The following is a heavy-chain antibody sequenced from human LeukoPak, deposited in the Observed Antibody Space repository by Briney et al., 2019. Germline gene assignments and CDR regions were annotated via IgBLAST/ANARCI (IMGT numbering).Heavy chain of an antibody. V-gene: IGHV3-30*18. Sequence: QPGRSLRLSCAASGFTFSSYGMHRVRQAPGKGLEWVAVISYDGSNKYYADSVKGRFTISRDNSKNTLYLQMNSLRAEDTAVYYCAKDLNSGGYDPSSGWYLALSGMDVWGQGTTVTVSS. CDR2: ISYDGSNK. CDR1: GFTFSSYG. D-gene: IGHD6-19*01. CDR3: AKDLNSGGYDPSSGWYLALSGMDV. J-gene: IGHJ6*02.